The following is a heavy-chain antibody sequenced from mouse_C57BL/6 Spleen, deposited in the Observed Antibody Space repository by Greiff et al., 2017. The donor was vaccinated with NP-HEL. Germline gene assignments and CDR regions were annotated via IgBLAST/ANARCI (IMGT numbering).Heavy chain of an antibody. CDR2: IRNKANGYTT. V-gene: IGHV7-3*01. Sequence: EVMLVESGGGLVQPGGSLSLSCAASGFTFTDYYMSWVRQPPGKALEWLGFIRNKANGYTTEYSASVKGRFTISRDNSQSILYLQMKALRAEDSATYYCARSSSTMVRGFAYWGQGTLVTVSA. CDR3: ARSSSTMVRGFAY. J-gene: IGHJ3*01. D-gene: IGHD2-2*01. CDR1: GFTFTDYY.